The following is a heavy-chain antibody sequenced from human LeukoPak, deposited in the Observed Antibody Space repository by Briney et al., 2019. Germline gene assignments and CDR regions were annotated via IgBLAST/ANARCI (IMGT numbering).Heavy chain of an antibody. J-gene: IGHJ3*02. V-gene: IGHV3-13*01. CDR3: ARGRLGLRSSSDCFDI. D-gene: IGHD1-26*01. CDR1: GFTFNSYD. CDR2: IDVDGGT. Sequence: GGSLRLSCAASGFTFNSYDMHWVRQGTGKGLEWVSGIDVDGGTYYPDSVKGRFTISRENARTSLYLQMNSLRAGATALYYCARGRLGLRSSSDCFDIWGQGTTVTVSS.